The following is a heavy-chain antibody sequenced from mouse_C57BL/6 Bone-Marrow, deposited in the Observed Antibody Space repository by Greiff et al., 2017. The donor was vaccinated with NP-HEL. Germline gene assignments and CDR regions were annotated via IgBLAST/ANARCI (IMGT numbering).Heavy chain of an antibody. V-gene: IGHV5-4*03. CDR1: GFTFSSYA. CDR3: ARLLRPYYFDY. CDR2: ISDGGSYT. Sequence: EVKLVESGGGLVKPGGSLKLSCAASGFTFSSYAMPWVRQTPEKRLEWVATISDGGSYTYYPDNVKGRFTISRDNAKNNLYLQMSHLKSEDTAMYYCARLLRPYYFDYWGQGTTLTVSS. D-gene: IGHD6-1*01. J-gene: IGHJ2*01.